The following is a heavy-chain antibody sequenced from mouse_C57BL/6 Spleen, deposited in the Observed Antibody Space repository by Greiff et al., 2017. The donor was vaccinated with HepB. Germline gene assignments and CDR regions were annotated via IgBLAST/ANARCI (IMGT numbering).Heavy chain of an antibody. CDR2: IWRGGST. J-gene: IGHJ4*01. V-gene: IGHV2-5*01. D-gene: IGHD1-1*01. CDR1: GFSLTSYG. CDR3: AKNEDYYGSSGGYAMDY. Sequence: VQLQESGPGLVQPSQSLSITCTVSGFSLTSYGVHWVRQSPGKGLEWLGVIWRGGSTDYNAAFMSRLSITKDNSKSQVFFKMNSLQADDTAIYYCAKNEDYYGSSGGYAMDYWGQGTSVTVSS.